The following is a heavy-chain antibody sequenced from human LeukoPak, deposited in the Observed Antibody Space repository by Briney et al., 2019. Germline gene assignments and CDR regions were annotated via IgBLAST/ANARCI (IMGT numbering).Heavy chain of an antibody. CDR3: ARSGSSGPTGYYYGMDV. Sequence: GGSLRLSCAASGFTFSSYGMHWVRQAPGKGLEWVAVIWYDGSNKYYADSVKGRFTISRDNSKNTLYLQMNSLRAEDTAVYCCARSGSSGPTGYYYGMDVWGQGTTVTVSS. J-gene: IGHJ6*02. CDR1: GFTFSSYG. CDR2: IWYDGSNK. V-gene: IGHV3-33*01. D-gene: IGHD6-19*01.